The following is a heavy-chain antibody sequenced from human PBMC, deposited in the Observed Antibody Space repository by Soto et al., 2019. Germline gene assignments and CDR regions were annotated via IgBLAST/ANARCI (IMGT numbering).Heavy chain of an antibody. V-gene: IGHV3-48*04. CDR2: ISSSSSTI. CDR1: GFTFSDYS. Sequence: GGSLRLSCAASGFTFSDYSMDWVRQAPGKGLEWVSYISSSSSTIYYADSVKGRFTSSRDNAKNTVYLQMNSLRVEDTAVYYCARGWFGPDVWGKGTTVTVSS. J-gene: IGHJ6*04. CDR3: ARGWFGPDV. D-gene: IGHD3-10*01.